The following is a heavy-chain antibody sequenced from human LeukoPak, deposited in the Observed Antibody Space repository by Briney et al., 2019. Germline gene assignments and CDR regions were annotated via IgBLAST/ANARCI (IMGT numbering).Heavy chain of an antibody. CDR2: ISYDGSNK. J-gene: IGHJ3*02. D-gene: IGHD5-18*01. Sequence: GGSLRLSCAASGFTFSNYGMHWVRPAPGKGLEWVAVISYDGSNKNYVDSVKGRFTISRDNSKNTLFLQMNSLRAEDTALYYCAKEDAAENAFDIWGQGTMVTI. V-gene: IGHV3-30*18. CDR3: AKEDAAENAFDI. CDR1: GFTFSNYG.